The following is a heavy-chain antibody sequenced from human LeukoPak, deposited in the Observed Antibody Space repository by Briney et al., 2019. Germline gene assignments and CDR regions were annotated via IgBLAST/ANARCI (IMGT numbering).Heavy chain of an antibody. CDR3: ATGGPTMVVTAMPYYYYYYGMDV. V-gene: IGHV1-2*04. CDR1: GYTFTGYY. CDR2: INPNSGGT. D-gene: IGHD2-21*02. J-gene: IGHJ6*02. Sequence: ASVKVSCKASGYTFTGYYMHWVRQAPGQGLEWMGWINPNSGGTNYAQKFQGWVTMTRDTSISTAYMELSRLRSDDTAVYYCATGGPTMVVTAMPYYYYYYGMDVWGQGTTVTVSS.